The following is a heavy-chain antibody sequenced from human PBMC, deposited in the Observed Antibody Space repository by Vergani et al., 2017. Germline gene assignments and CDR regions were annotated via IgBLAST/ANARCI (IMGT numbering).Heavy chain of an antibody. CDR2: INHSGST. CDR3: AFWAVDTVMVTDAFDI. CDR1: GGSFSGYY. J-gene: IGHJ3*02. D-gene: IGHD5-18*01. Sequence: QVQLQQWGAGLLKPSETLSLTCAVYGGSFSGYYWSWIRQPPGKGLEWIGEINHSGSTNYNPSLKSRVTISVDTSKNQFSLKLSSVTAADTAVYYCAFWAVDTVMVTDAFDIWGQGTMVTVSS. V-gene: IGHV4-34*01.